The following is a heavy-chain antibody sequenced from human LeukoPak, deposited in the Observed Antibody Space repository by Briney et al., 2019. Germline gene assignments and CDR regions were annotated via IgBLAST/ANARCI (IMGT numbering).Heavy chain of an antibody. CDR3: ARDWSNTYGLPPGPDAFDI. CDR2: INPNSGGT. V-gene: IGHV1-2*02. Sequence: ASVKVSCKASGYTFTGYYMHWVRQAPGQGLEWMGWINPNSGGTNYAQKFQGRVTMTRDTSISTAYMELSRLRSDDTAVYYCARDWSNTYGLPPGPDAFDIWAKGKRATVSS. J-gene: IGHJ3*02. CDR1: GYTFTGYY. D-gene: IGHD5-18*01.